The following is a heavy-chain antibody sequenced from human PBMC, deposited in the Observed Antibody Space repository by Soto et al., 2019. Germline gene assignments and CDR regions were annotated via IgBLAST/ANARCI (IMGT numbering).Heavy chain of an antibody. J-gene: IGHJ6*02. CDR2: IYSGGST. Sequence: EVQLVETGGGLIQPGGSLRLSCAASGFTVSSNYMSWVRQAPGKGLEWVSRIYSGGSTYYADSVKGRFTISRDNPKNPLYLQMNSLRAEDTAVYYCARGGIAVAAIYYYYGMDVWGQGTTVTVSS. CDR1: GFTVSSNY. D-gene: IGHD6-19*01. V-gene: IGHV3-53*02. CDR3: ARGGIAVAAIYYYYGMDV.